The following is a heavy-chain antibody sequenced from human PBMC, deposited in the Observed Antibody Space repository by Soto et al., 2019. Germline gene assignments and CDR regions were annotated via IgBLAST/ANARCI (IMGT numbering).Heavy chain of an antibody. CDR3: ARDRLITYGAKIAPDH. V-gene: IGHV3-33*01. CDR1: GFTFSDFG. J-gene: IGHJ5*02. D-gene: IGHD3-16*01. CDR2: IWYDGSYQ. Sequence: QSGGSLRLSCKASGFTFSDFGMHWVRQAPGKGLEWVSVIWYDGSYQYYADPVRGRFTTSRDNSNNTLFLQMNSLRVEDTAVYYCARDRLITYGAKIAPDHWGQGALVTVSS.